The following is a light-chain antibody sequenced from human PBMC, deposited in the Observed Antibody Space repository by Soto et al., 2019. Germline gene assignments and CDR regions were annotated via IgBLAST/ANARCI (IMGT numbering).Light chain of an antibody. CDR3: QQYDNLLRA. Sequence: DIQMTQSPSSLSASVGDRVTITCQASQDIINYLNWYQQKPGKAPKLLIYDASNLETGVPSRFSGSGSGTDFTFTISRLQPEDIATYYCQQYDNLLRAFGQGTKVEIK. J-gene: IGKJ1*01. CDR2: DAS. CDR1: QDIINY. V-gene: IGKV1-33*01.